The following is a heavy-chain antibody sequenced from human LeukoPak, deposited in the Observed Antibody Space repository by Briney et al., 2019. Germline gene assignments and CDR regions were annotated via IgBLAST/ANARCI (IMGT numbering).Heavy chain of an antibody. J-gene: IGHJ4*02. Sequence: GGSLRLSCEASGFTFNTYSMNWARQAPGKGLEWVSSIDSSGGYMFYADSVKGRFIISRDNAKDSLCLQMNSLRVEDTAVYYCLRGDRRDYWGQGTLVTVSS. CDR3: LRGDRRDY. V-gene: IGHV3-21*06. CDR2: IDSSGGYM. CDR1: GFTFNTYS.